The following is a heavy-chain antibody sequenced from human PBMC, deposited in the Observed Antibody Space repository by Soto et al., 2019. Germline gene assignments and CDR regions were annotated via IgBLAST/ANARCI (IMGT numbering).Heavy chain of an antibody. Sequence: ASETLSLTCTVSGGSISSYYWSWIRQPAGKGLEWIGRIYTSGGTNYNPSLKSRVTMSVDTSKNQFSLKLSSVTAADTAVYYCARGSLRFYNSSYYYYYGMDVWGQGTTVTVSS. CDR1: GGSISSYY. CDR2: IYTSGGT. D-gene: IGHD3-3*01. J-gene: IGHJ6*02. V-gene: IGHV4-4*07. CDR3: ARGSLRFYNSSYYYYYGMDV.